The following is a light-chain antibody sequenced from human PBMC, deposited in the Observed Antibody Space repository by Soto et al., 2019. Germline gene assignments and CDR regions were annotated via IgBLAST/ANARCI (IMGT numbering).Light chain of an antibody. CDR3: QQLNSYPIT. V-gene: IGKV1-33*01. J-gene: IGKJ5*01. CDR1: QNINNY. Sequence: DIQMTQSPSSLSASVGDRVTIAGQASQNINNYLNWYQQTQGRAPKLLIYDASNLAAGVPSRFRGSGSGTDCTLTISRLQPEDFETYYCQQLNSYPITFGQGTRLEIK. CDR2: DAS.